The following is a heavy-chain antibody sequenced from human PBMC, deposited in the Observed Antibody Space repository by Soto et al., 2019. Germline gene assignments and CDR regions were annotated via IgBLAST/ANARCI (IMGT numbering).Heavy chain of an antibody. J-gene: IGHJ6*02. Sequence: EVQLVESGGGLVQPGGSLRLSCVGSGFTVSTYWMHWVRQAPGKGLVWVSRINSDGSTTNYADSVKGRFTISRDNAKNTLYLQMNSLRAEDTAVYYCARDAYYDMGVWGRGTTVTVSS. V-gene: IGHV3-74*01. CDR2: INSDGSTT. CDR1: GFTVSTYW. CDR3: ARDAYYDMGV.